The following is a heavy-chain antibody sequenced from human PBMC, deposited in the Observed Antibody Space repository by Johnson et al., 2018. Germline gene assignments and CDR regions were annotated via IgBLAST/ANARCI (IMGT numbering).Heavy chain of an antibody. D-gene: IGHD3-10*01. CDR3: AGERVGGTVRGVILSHHMDV. J-gene: IGHJ6*03. CDR2: IWYDGSNK. Sequence: QVQLQESGGGVVQPGRSLRLSCAASGFTFSSYGMHWVRQAPGKGLEWVAVIWYDGSNKYYADSVKGRFTIYRDNSKNTLLLQMNGRRAEETAVDYCAGERVGGTVRGVILSHHMDVWGKGTTVTVSS. V-gene: IGHV3-33*01. CDR1: GFTFSSYG.